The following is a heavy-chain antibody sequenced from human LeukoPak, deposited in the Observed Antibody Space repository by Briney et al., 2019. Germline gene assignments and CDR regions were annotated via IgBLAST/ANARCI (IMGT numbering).Heavy chain of an antibody. D-gene: IGHD1/OR15-1a*01. CDR2: IYSGGST. CDR3: ASAPSQKQGAFDI. J-gene: IGHJ3*02. CDR1: GGSXSXSSYX. V-gene: IGHV3-66*01. Sequence: PSETLSLTCTVSGGSXSXSSYXWGXXRQPXXKGLEWXXVIYSGGSTYYAXSVKGRFTISRGNSKNTLYLQMNSLRAEDTAVYYCASAPSQKQGAFDIWGQGTMVTVSS.